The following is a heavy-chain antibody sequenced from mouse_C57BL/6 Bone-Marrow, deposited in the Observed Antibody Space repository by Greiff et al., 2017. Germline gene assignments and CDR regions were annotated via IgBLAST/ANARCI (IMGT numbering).Heavy chain of an antibody. V-gene: IGHV1-74*01. J-gene: IGHJ3*01. CDR3: ALWGYSSSYDAY. Sequence: QVQLQQPGAELVKPGASVKVSCKASGYTFTSYWMHWVKQRPGQGLEWIGRIHPSDSDTNYTQKFKGKATLTVDKSSSTAYMQLSSLTSEDSAVYYCALWGYSSSYDAYWGQGTLVTVSA. CDR2: IHPSDSDT. D-gene: IGHD1-1*01. CDR1: GYTFTSYW.